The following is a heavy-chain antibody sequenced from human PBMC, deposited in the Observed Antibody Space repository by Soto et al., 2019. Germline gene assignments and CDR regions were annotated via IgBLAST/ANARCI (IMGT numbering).Heavy chain of an antibody. CDR3: ARLNHKSSPPDY. D-gene: IGHD6-6*01. CDR1: GGSISSGDYS. V-gene: IGHV4-30-4*01. CDR2: IYHSGST. J-gene: IGHJ4*02. Sequence: SETLSLTRTVSGGSISSGDYSWSRIRQPPGKGLEWIGYIYHSGSTYYNPSLKSRGTISVDTSKNQFSLKLSSGTAADTAVYYCARLNHKSSPPDYGGQGTLVTVSS.